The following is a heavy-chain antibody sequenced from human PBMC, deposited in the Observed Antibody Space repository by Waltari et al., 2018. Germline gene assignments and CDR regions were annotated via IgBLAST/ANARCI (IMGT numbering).Heavy chain of an antibody. Sequence: QVQLQESGPGLAKPSGTLSLTCNVSGYSISNGYYWGWIRQPPGKRLEWIGSIFHSGTTYYNPSLKSRVTISVDTSKNQFSLKLNSVTAEDTAVYYCVRKRGLAMIIAWGQGTLVTVSS. D-gene: IGHD3-22*01. CDR3: VRKRGLAMIIA. V-gene: IGHV4-38-2*02. CDR1: GYSISNGYY. J-gene: IGHJ5*02. CDR2: IFHSGTT.